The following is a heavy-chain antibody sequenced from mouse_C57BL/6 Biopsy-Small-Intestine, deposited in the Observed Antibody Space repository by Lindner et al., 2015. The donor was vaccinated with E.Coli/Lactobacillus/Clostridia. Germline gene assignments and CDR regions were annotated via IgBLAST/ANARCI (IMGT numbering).Heavy chain of an antibody. D-gene: IGHD1-1*01. CDR2: INPSSGFS. Sequence: VQLQESGTELAKPGASVKLSCKASGYTFTNYWMHWVKQRPGQGLEWIGYINPSSGFSSYNQKFKDKATLTADKSSSTAYMQLSSLTYEDSAVYYCGRHYYGSYAMDYWGQGTSVTVSS. CDR3: GRHYYGSYAMDY. V-gene: IGHV1-7*01. J-gene: IGHJ4*01. CDR1: GYTFTNYW.